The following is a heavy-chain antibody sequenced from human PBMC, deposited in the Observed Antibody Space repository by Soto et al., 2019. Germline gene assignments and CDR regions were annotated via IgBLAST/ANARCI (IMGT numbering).Heavy chain of an antibody. CDR1: GFSFSVYY. Sequence: EVQLVESGGGLVQPGGSLRLSCAASGFSFSVYYMTWVRQAPGKGLQWVANIKQGGDEKYYVDSVKGRFTISRDNAKNSLYLQMNSRRAEDTAVYYCARWSHAMDYWGQGILVTVSS. J-gene: IGHJ4*02. CDR2: IKQGGDEK. CDR3: ARWSHAMDY. V-gene: IGHV3-7*01. D-gene: IGHD2-2*01.